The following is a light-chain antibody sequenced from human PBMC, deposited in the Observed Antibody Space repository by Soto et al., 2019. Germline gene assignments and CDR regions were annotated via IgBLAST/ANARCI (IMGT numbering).Light chain of an antibody. V-gene: IGLV2-14*01. J-gene: IGLJ2*01. Sequence: QSALTQPASVSGSPGQSITISCTGTNSDVGGYDYVSWYQQHPGKAPKLLIHNIRSRPSGVSNRFSGSRSGNTASLTISGLQAEDEGDYYCSSYTSSSTLVVFGGGTKLTVL. CDR1: NSDVGGYDY. CDR2: NIR. CDR3: SSYTSSSTLVV.